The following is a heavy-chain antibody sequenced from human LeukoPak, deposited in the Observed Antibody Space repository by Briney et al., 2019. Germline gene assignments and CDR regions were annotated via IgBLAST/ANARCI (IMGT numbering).Heavy chain of an antibody. CDR1: GGSISSYY. J-gene: IGHJ4*02. D-gene: IGHD6-19*01. V-gene: IGHV4-4*07. CDR3: AREGGWSFNFDY. Sequence: SGTLSLTCTVSGGSISSYYCSWIRQPAGKGLEWIARIYTSGSTNYNPSLKSRVTMSVDTSKNQCSLKLSSVAAADTAVYYCAREGGWSFNFDYWGQGTLVTVSS. CDR2: IYTSGST.